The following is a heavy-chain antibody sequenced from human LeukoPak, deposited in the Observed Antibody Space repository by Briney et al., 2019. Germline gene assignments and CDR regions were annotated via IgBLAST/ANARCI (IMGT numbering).Heavy chain of an antibody. CDR3: ARGGSTSPWGYFDY. D-gene: IGHD2-2*01. V-gene: IGHV1-3*01. J-gene: IGHJ4*02. CDR2: INAGNGDT. CDR1: GYTFTNYA. Sequence: EASVKVSCKASGYTFTNYAIHWVRQAPGQRLEWMGWINAGNGDTKYSQKFQGRVTITSDTSATTAYMELSSLTSEDTAVYYCARGGSTSPWGYFDYWGQGTLVTVSS.